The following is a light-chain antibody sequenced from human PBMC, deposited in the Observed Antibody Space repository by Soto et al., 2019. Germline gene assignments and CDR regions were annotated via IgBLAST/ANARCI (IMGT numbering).Light chain of an antibody. CDR2: GAS. CDR3: EQYGRSLKK. J-gene: IGKJ1*01. V-gene: IGKV3-20*01. Sequence: AIKSVRSSYLAWYQQKXGQAPRLLIYGASXRASGIRDRFSGSGSGSDFTLIISRPESGVIPVYYCEQYGRSLKKFGEGTKLDIK. CDR1: KSVRSSY.